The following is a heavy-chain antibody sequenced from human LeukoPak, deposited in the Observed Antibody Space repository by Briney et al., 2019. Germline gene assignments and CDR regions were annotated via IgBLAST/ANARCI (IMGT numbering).Heavy chain of an antibody. CDR2: ISGSGGST. Sequence: GRSLRLSCAASGFTFSSYAISWVRQAPGKGLEWVSAISGSGGSTYYADSVKGRFTISRDNSKNTLYLQMNSLRAEDTAVYYCAKGDYYDSSGLNDYWGQGTLVTVSS. CDR1: GFTFSSYA. CDR3: AKGDYYDSSGLNDY. D-gene: IGHD3-22*01. J-gene: IGHJ4*02. V-gene: IGHV3-23*01.